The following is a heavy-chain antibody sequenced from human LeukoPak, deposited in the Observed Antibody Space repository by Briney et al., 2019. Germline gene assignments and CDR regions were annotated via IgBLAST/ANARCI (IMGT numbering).Heavy chain of an antibody. CDR3: ASRSYLPPADLFSYFY. D-gene: IGHD3-10*01. J-gene: IGHJ4*02. V-gene: IGHV1-69*13. Sequence: SVKVSCKASGGTFSSYAISWVRQAPGQGLEWMGGIIPIFGTANYAQKFQGRVTITADESTSTAYMELSSLRSEDTAVYYCASRSYLPPADLFSYFYWGQGTLVTVSS. CDR1: GGTFSSYA. CDR2: IIPIFGTA.